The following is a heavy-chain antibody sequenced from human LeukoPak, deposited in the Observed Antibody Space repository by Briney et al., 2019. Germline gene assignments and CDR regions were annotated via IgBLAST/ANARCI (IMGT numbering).Heavy chain of an antibody. D-gene: IGHD6-19*01. CDR3: AREGGRTVAGTFDN. J-gene: IGHJ4*02. CDR2: IQYHGRDK. Sequence: GGSLRLSCAASGFTFRTSGMHWVRQAPGKGLEWVAFIQYHGRDKYYADSVKGRFTISRDNSKNTLYMEVNSLRAEDAAVYYCAREGGRTVAGTFDNWGQGTLVTVSS. CDR1: GFTFRTSG. V-gene: IGHV3-30*02.